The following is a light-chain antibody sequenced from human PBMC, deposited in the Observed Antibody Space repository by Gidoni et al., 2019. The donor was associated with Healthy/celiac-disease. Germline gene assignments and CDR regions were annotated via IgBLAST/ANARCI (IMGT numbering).Light chain of an antibody. V-gene: IGLV5-39*01. CDR3: AIWYSSTSWV. Sequence: QPVLTQPTYISASPGASARSTCTLRSVINVGTYRRYWYQQKTGSLPRYLLRYQSDSAKQPGSGVPRRFSGSKDASTNAGLLLISGLQSEDEADYYCAIWYSSTSWVFGGGTKLTVL. J-gene: IGLJ3*02. CDR1: SVINVGTYR. CDR2: YQSDSAK.